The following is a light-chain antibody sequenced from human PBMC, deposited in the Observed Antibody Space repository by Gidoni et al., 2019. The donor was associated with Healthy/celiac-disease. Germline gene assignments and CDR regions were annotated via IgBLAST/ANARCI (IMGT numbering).Light chain of an antibody. CDR3: QQYNNWPRT. CDR1: QSVSSN. Sequence: EIVKTQSPATLSVSPGERATLSCRASQSVSSNLAWYQQKPGQAPRLLIYGASTRATGIPARFSGSGSGTEFTLTISSLQSEDFAVYYCQQYNNWPRTFGQXTKVEIK. V-gene: IGKV3-15*01. CDR2: GAS. J-gene: IGKJ1*01.